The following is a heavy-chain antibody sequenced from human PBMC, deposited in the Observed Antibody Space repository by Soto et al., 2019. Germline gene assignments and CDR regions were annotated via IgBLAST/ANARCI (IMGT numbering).Heavy chain of an antibody. Sequence: ASVKVSCKASGYTFTDYAMHWVRQAPGQRLEWMGWINAGNGNTKYSQKFQGRVTITRDTSASTAYMELSSLRSEDTAVYYCAREYSSSTPLFDYWGQGXLVTVYS. CDR3: AREYSSSTPLFDY. CDR2: INAGNGNT. V-gene: IGHV1-3*01. CDR1: GYTFTDYA. D-gene: IGHD6-13*01. J-gene: IGHJ4*02.